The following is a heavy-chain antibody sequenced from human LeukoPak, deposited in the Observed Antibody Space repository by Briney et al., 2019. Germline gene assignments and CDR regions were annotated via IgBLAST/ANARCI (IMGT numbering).Heavy chain of an antibody. CDR1: GFTFSSYA. CDR3: AKGDSYYYYYMDV. Sequence: PGGSLRLSCAASGFTFSSYAMHWVRQAPGKGLEWVAVISYDGSNKYYADSVKGRFTISRDNSKNTLYLQMNSLRAEDTAVYYCAKGDSYYYYYMDVWGKETTVTISS. CDR2: ISYDGSNK. D-gene: IGHD3/OR15-3a*01. J-gene: IGHJ6*03. V-gene: IGHV3-30*04.